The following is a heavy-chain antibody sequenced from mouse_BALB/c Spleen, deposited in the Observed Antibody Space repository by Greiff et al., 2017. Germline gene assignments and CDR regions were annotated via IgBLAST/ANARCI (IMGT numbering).Heavy chain of an antibody. D-gene: IGHD4-1*01. Sequence: EVMLVESGGGLVQPGGSRKLSCAASGFTFSSFGMHWVRQAPEKGLEWVAYISSGSSTIYYADTVKGRFTISRDNPKNTLFLQMTSLRSEDTAMYYCARSKTGTLDYWGQGTTLTVSS. CDR2: ISSGSSTI. J-gene: IGHJ2*01. CDR1: GFTFSSFG. V-gene: IGHV5-17*02. CDR3: ARSKTGTLDY.